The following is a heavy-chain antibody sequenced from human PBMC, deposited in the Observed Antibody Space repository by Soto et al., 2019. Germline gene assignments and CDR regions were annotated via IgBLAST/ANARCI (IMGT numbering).Heavy chain of an antibody. J-gene: IGHJ6*02. CDR2: VSYDGNRE. D-gene: IGHD2-2*02. V-gene: IGHV3-30*03. CDR1: GFTFSGYG. Sequence: QVQLVESGGGVVQPGRSLRLSCVVSGFTFSGYGMHWVRQAPGKGLEWVAVVSYDGNREYYADSVKGRFTVSRDNSKNTLYLQMNSLRAEDTAVYYCARGQGAAIGDYYYHGMDVWGQGTTVTVSS. CDR3: ARGQGAAIGDYYYHGMDV.